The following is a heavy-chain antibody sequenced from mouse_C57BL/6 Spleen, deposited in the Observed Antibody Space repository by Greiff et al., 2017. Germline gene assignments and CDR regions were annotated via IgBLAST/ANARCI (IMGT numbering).Heavy chain of an antibody. D-gene: IGHD2-3*01. Sequence: VQLQQSGTVLARPGASVKMSCKTSGYTFTSYWMHWVKQRPGQGLEWIGAIYPGNSDTSYNQKFKGKAKLTAVTSASTASMELSSLTNEDSAVYYCTRSAGDGYYDYWGQGTTLTVSS. V-gene: IGHV1-5*01. CDR2: IYPGNSDT. J-gene: IGHJ2*01. CDR3: TRSAGDGYYDY. CDR1: GYTFTSYW.